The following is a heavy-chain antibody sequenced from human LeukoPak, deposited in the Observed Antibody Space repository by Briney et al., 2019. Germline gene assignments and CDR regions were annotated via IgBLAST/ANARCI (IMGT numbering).Heavy chain of an antibody. CDR3: ARLLDAYNSFDF. D-gene: IGHD5-24*01. CDR1: GYXFTTYW. CDR2: IYPGESDT. Sequence: GESLKISCNGSGYXFTTYWISWVRQLPGEGLEWMGIIYPGESDTRYSPSFQGQVTISADKSISTAYLQWNSLKASDTAMYYCARLLDAYNSFDFWGQGTLVTVSS. V-gene: IGHV5-51*01. J-gene: IGHJ4*02.